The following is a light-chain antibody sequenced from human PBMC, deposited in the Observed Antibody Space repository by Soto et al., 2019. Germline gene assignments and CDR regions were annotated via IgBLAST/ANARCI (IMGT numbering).Light chain of an antibody. J-gene: IGKJ1*01. CDR1: QSISTW. V-gene: IGKV1-5*03. Sequence: DIQMTQSPSTLSASVGDRVTITCRASQSISTWLAWYQQKPGKAPKLLIYKASNLESGVPSRFSGSGSGTEFTLTISALQPDDFATYHCQQHKTYWTFGQGTKVDIK. CDR2: KAS. CDR3: QQHKTYWT.